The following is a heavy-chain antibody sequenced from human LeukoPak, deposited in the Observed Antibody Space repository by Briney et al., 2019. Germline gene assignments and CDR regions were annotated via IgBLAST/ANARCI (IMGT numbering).Heavy chain of an antibody. CDR1: GGSFSGYY. CDR2: INHSGST. Sequence: SETLSLTCAVYGGSFSGYYWSWIRQPPGKGLEWIGEINHSGSTNYNPSLKSRVTISVDTSKHQFSLKLSSVTAADTAVYYCARRVLGYCTNGVCPNWFDPWGQGTLVTVSS. V-gene: IGHV4-34*01. J-gene: IGHJ5*02. D-gene: IGHD2-8*01. CDR3: ARRVLGYCTNGVCPNWFDP.